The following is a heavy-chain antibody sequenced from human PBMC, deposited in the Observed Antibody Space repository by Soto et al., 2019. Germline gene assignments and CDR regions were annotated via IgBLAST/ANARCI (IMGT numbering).Heavy chain of an antibody. CDR1: GGSISSGGYS. CDR2: IYHSGST. J-gene: IGHJ4*02. Sequence: SETLSLTCAVSGGSISSGGYSWSWIRQPPGKGLEWIGYIYHSGSTYYNPSLKSRVTISVDRSKNQFSLKLSSVTAADTAVYYCARGDYGDYLFANWGQGTLVTVSS. CDR3: ARGDYGDYLFAN. V-gene: IGHV4-30-2*01. D-gene: IGHD4-17*01.